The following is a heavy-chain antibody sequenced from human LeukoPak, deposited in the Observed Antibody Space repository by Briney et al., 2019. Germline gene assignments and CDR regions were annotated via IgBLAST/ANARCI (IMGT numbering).Heavy chain of an antibody. CDR3: TRHLRGSGTYPIDY. CDR2: ISPGDSNT. D-gene: IGHD3-10*01. Sequence: GESRQISCQGSGYSFTTYWIGWVRPMPGKGLEWIGIISPGDSNTRYSTSFEGQVTFSADQSINTAYLQWSSLKTSDTAMYYCTRHLRGSGTYPIDYWGQGTLVTVSS. V-gene: IGHV5-51*01. J-gene: IGHJ4*02. CDR1: GYSFTTYW.